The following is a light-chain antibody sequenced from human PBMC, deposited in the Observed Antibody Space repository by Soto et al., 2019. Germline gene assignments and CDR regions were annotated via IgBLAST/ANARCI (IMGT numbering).Light chain of an antibody. CDR3: GSWDTSLSAGV. CDR1: SSNIGKNF. Sequence: QSVLTQPPSVSAAPGQKVTISCSGSSSNIGKNFISWYQQLPRTARKLLIYDNTQRPLGIPDRFSASKSGTSGTLDITGLQTGDEADYYCGSWDTSLSAGVFGTGTKVTVL. J-gene: IGLJ1*01. V-gene: IGLV1-51*01. CDR2: DNT.